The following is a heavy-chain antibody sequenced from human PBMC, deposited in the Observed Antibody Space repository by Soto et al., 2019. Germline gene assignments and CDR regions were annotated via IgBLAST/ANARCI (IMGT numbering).Heavy chain of an antibody. V-gene: IGHV4-39*01. CDR1: GVSIHNSHSF. Sequence: SSETLSLTCAVSGVSIHNSHSFWGWIRQPPGKGLEFIANVYYSGGAHYNPSFKSRVTISVDTATNQVSLRMSSVTAADTAVYYCARGSLPAYCGGDCYSGWFDAWGQGTLVTVSS. D-gene: IGHD2-21*02. CDR3: ARGSLPAYCGGDCYSGWFDA. CDR2: VYYSGGA. J-gene: IGHJ5*02.